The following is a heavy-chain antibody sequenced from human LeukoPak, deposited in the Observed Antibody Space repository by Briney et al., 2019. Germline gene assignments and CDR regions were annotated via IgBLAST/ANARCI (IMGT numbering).Heavy chain of an antibody. J-gene: IGHJ4*02. CDR2: IYFSGST. CDR1: GGSITGGDFY. D-gene: IGHD3-22*01. CDR3: ARVIHDNIGYIYFDY. Sequence: SQTLSLTCTVSGGSITGGDFYWSWIRRPPGKGLEWIGYIYFSGSTYYNPSLESRVTLSVDTSKNQFPLSLSSVTAADTAVYYCARVIHDNIGYIYFDYWGLGTLVTVSS. V-gene: IGHV4-30-4*01.